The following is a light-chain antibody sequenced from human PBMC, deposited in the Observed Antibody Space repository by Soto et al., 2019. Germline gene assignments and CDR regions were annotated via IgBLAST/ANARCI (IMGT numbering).Light chain of an antibody. Sequence: EIVLTQSPVTLSLIPGEGATLSCRASQSVRSGSLAWYQQKPGQAPRLLIYGASSRATDIPDRLSGSGYGTDFILTISRLEPEDVAVYYCQHYADSPHTFGQGTKLEIK. CDR1: QSVRSGS. CDR2: GAS. CDR3: QHYADSPHT. J-gene: IGKJ2*01. V-gene: IGKV3-20*01.